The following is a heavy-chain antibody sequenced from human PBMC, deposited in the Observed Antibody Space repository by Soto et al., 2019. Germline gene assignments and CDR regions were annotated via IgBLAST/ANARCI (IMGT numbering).Heavy chain of an antibody. D-gene: IGHD2-15*01. CDR2: IKSKTDGGTT. V-gene: IGHV3-15*01. CDR3: TTIVVVAATGAVDY. Sequence: EVQLVESGGGLVKPGGSLRLSCAASGFTFSNAWMSWVRQAPGKGLEWVGRIKSKTDGGTTDYAAPVKGRFTISRDDSKNTLYLQMNSLNTEDTAVYYCTTIVVVAATGAVDYWGQGTLVTVSS. J-gene: IGHJ4*02. CDR1: GFTFSNAW.